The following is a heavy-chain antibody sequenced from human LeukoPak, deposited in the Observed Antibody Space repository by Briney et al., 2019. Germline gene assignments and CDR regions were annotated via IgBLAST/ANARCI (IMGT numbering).Heavy chain of an antibody. CDR3: ATDHGFHYGAYFDY. D-gene: IGHD4-17*01. Sequence: PGRFLRLSCAASGFTFSSFGMHWVRQAPGKGLEWVAVISYDGSNKYSANSVKGRFTISRDNSKNTLYLQMNSLRAEDTAVYYCATDHGFHYGAYFDYWGQGTLVTVSS. CDR2: ISYDGSNK. CDR1: GFTFSSFG. J-gene: IGHJ4*02. V-gene: IGHV3-30*03.